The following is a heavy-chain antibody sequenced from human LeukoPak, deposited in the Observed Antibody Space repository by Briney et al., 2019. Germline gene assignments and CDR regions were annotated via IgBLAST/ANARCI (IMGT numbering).Heavy chain of an antibody. CDR3: ARVIYGDYVFDY. CDR2: ISSSGSTI. V-gene: IGHV3-48*03. J-gene: IGHJ4*02. Sequence: GGSLRLSCAASEFTFSSYEMNWVRQAPGKGLEWVSYISSSGSTIYYADSVKGRFTISRDNAKNSLYLQMNSLRAEDTAVYYCARVIYGDYVFDYWGQGTLVTVSS. D-gene: IGHD4-17*01. CDR1: EFTFSSYE.